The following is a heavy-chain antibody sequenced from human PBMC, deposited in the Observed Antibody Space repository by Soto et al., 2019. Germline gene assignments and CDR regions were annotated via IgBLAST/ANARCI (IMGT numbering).Heavy chain of an antibody. Sequence: QVQLQESGPGLVKPSETLSLTCTVSGGSISSYYWSWIRQPPGKGLEWIGYIYNSGSTNYNPSLKSRVTISVDTSKNQFSLKLSSVTAADTAVYYCARDLGIYSNFHYFDYWGQGTLVTVSS. D-gene: IGHD4-4*01. CDR2: IYNSGST. V-gene: IGHV4-59*01. CDR3: ARDLGIYSNFHYFDY. CDR1: GGSISSYY. J-gene: IGHJ4*02.